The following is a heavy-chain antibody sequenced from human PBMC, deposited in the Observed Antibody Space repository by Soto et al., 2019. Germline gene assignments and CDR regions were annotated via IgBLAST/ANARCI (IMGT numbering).Heavy chain of an antibody. J-gene: IGHJ6*02. CDR1: GGTFSSYA. CDR2: IIPIFGTA. V-gene: IGHV1-69*12. CDR3: ARSPKPPQFQHYYYYGMDV. D-gene: IGHD2-2*01. Sequence: QVQLVQSGAEVKKPGSSVKVSCKASGGTFSSYAISWVRQAPGQGLEWMGGIIPIFGTANYAQKFQGRVTITADESTSTAYMELSSLRSEHTAVYYCARSPKPPQFQHYYYYGMDVWGQGTTVTVSS.